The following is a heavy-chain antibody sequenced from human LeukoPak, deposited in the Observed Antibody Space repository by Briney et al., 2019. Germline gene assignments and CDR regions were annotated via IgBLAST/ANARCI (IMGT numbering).Heavy chain of an antibody. D-gene: IGHD6-6*01. CDR1: GYTFTGYY. V-gene: IGHV1-2*02. Sequence: ASVKVSCKTSGYTFTGYYMHWVRQAPGQGLEWMGWINPNSGGTNYAQKFQGRVTMTRDTSISTAYMELSRLRSDDTAVYYCARGGHYSSSSWGYWGQGTLVTVSS. J-gene: IGHJ4*02. CDR3: ARGGHYSSSSWGY. CDR2: INPNSGGT.